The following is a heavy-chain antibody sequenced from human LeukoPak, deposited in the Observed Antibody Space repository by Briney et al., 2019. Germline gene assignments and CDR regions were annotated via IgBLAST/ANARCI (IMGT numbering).Heavy chain of an antibody. J-gene: IGHJ4*02. Sequence: SETLSLTCTVSGGSISSYYWSWIRQPPGKGLEWIGYIYYSGSTNCNPSLKSRVTISVDTSKNQFSLKLSSVTAADTAVYYCARLGDGYNSDYWGQGTLVTVSS. CDR3: ARLGDGYNSDY. CDR2: IYYSGST. D-gene: IGHD5-24*01. V-gene: IGHV4-59*01. CDR1: GGSISSYY.